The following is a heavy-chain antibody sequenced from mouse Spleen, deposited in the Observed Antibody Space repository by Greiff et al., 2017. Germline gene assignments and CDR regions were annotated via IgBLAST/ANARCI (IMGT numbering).Heavy chain of an antibody. D-gene: IGHD1-1*01. CDR1: GFTFSDFY. CDR2: SRNKANDYTT. V-gene: IGHV7-1*01. J-gene: IGHJ4*01. Sequence: EVNVVESGGGLVQSGRSLRLSCATSGFTFSDFYMEWVRQAPGKGLEWIAASRNKANDYTTEYSASVKGRFIVSRDTSQSILYLQMNALRAEDTAIYYCARDGGLLPMDYWGQGTSVTVSS. CDR3: ARDGGLLPMDY.